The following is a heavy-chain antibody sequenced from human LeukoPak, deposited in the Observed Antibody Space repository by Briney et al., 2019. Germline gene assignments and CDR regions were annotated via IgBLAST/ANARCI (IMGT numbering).Heavy chain of an antibody. CDR3: ARKSRYCSSTSCPDY. CDR1: GFTFSSYW. D-gene: IGHD2-2*01. V-gene: IGHV3-74*01. J-gene: IGHJ4*02. Sequence: GGSLRLSCAASGFTFSSYWMHWVRQAPGKGLVWVSRINSDGSSTSYADSVKGRFTISRDNAKNTLYLQMNSLRAEDTAVYYCARKSRYCSSTSCPDYWGQGTLVTVSS. CDR2: INSDGSST.